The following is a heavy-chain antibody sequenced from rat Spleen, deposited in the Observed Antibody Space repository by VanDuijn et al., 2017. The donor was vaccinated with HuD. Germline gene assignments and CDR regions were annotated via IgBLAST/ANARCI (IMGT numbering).Heavy chain of an antibody. J-gene: IGHJ2*01. D-gene: IGHD1-2*01. CDR3: GRHYYTSYIYFDY. CDR1: GFIFSDYW. Sequence: EVKLEESGGGLVQPGMSVKLSCATSGFIFSDYWMYWVRQAPGKGLEWVATIIYDGSSTYYRDSVRGRFTVSRDNAKNTQYLQMDSLRSEDTATYYCGRHYYTSYIYFDYWGQGVMVTVSS. CDR2: IIYDGSST. V-gene: IGHV5-7*01.